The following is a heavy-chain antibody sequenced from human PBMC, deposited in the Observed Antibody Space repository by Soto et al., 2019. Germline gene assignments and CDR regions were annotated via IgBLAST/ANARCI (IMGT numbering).Heavy chain of an antibody. CDR1: GYTFVSYG. CDR3: ARDLPGGYFDY. V-gene: IGHV1-18*01. D-gene: IGHD6-13*01. Sequence: QVQLVQSGAEVKKPGASVKVSCKASGYTFVSYGISWVRQAPGQGLEWMGWISAYNGNTNYAQKFQGRVTMTTDTPTSKAYIELRSLRSDDTAVYYCARDLPGGYFDYWGQGTLVTVSS. J-gene: IGHJ4*02. CDR2: ISAYNGNT.